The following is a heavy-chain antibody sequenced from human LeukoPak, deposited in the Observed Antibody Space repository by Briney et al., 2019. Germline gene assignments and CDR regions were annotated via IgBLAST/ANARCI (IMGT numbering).Heavy chain of an antibody. CDR1: GYTFTSYY. D-gene: IGHD5-24*01. CDR3: ARGVEMATQSSSLDY. Sequence: GSVKVSCKASGYTFTSYYMHWVRQAPGQGLERMGIINPSGGSTSYAQKFQGRVTMTRDTSTSTVYMELSSLRSEDTAVYYCARGVEMATQSSSLDYWGQGTLVTVSS. V-gene: IGHV1-46*01. CDR2: INPSGGST. J-gene: IGHJ4*02.